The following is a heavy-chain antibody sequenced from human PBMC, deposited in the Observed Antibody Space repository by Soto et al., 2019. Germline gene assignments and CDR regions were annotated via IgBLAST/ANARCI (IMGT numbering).Heavy chain of an antibody. Sequence: QLQLQESGPGLVKPSETLSLTCTVSGGSISSSSYYWGWIRQPPGKGLEWIGSIYYSGSTYYNPSLKSRVTISVDTSKNQFSLKLSSVTAADTAVYYCARDYDYVWGSYRFFVGAAFDYWGQGTLVTVSS. J-gene: IGHJ4*02. CDR1: GGSISSSSYY. D-gene: IGHD3-16*02. V-gene: IGHV4-39*01. CDR3: ARDYDYVWGSYRFFVGAAFDY. CDR2: IYYSGST.